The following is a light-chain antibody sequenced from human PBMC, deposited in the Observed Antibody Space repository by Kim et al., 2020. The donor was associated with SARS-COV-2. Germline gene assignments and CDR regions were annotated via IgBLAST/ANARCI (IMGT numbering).Light chain of an antibody. CDR1: SSNIGNNT. V-gene: IGLV1-51*01. Sequence: QNVAISCSGSSSNIGNNTVSWYQQLPGTAPKLFMYDNTERPSGIPDRFSGSKSGTSATLGITGLHTGDEADYYCGTWDSSLSTVVFGGGTQLTVL. CDR2: DNT. J-gene: IGLJ2*01. CDR3: GTWDSSLSTVV.